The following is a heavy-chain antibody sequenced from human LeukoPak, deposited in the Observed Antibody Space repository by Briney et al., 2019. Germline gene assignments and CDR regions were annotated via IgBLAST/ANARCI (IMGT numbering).Heavy chain of an antibody. CDR3: ATPAGYSSGWYPH. J-gene: IGHJ4*02. Sequence: ASVKVSCKASGYTFTGYYMHWVRQAPGQGLEWMGRIIPILGIANYAQKFQGRVTITADKSTSTAYMELSSLRSDDTAVYYCATPAGYSSGWYPHWGQGTLVTVSS. D-gene: IGHD6-19*01. V-gene: IGHV1-69*02. CDR2: IIPILGIA. CDR1: GYTFTGYY.